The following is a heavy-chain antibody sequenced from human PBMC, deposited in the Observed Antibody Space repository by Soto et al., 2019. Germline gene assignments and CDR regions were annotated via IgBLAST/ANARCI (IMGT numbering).Heavy chain of an antibody. J-gene: IGHJ4*02. CDR1: GFTFSSYG. Sequence: GGSLRLSCAASGFTFSSYGMHWVRQAPGKGLEWVAVISYDGSNKYYADSVKGRFTISRDNSKNTLYLQMNSLRAEDTAVYYCAKDGWLDRNGYFAYWGQGTLVTVSS. V-gene: IGHV3-30*18. CDR2: ISYDGSNK. D-gene: IGHD6-19*01. CDR3: AKDGWLDRNGYFAY.